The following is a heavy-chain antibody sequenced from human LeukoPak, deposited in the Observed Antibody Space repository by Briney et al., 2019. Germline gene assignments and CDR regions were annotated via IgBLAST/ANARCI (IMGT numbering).Heavy chain of an antibody. J-gene: IGHJ6*02. CDR2: IKQDGSEK. V-gene: IGHV3-7*01. CDR3: ASVDTSILYSYGMDV. D-gene: IGHD5-18*01. Sequence: SGGSLRLSCAASGFTFSSYWMSWVRQAPGKGLEWVANIKQDGSEKYYVDSVKGRFTISRDNAKNLLYLQMNSLRAEDTAVYYCASVDTSILYSYGMDVWGQGTTVTVSS. CDR1: GFTFSSYW.